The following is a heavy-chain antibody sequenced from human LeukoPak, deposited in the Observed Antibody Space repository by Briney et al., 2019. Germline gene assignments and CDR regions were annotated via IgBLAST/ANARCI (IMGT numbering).Heavy chain of an antibody. Sequence: GGSLRLSCAASGFTFSSYWMSWVRQAPGKGLGWVANIKQDGSEKYYVDSVKGRFTISRDNAKNSLYLQMNSLRAEDTAVYYCARDTTTVTTRLHLYGMDVWGQGTTVTVSS. CDR2: IKQDGSEK. CDR3: ARDTTTVTTRLHLYGMDV. V-gene: IGHV3-7*03. J-gene: IGHJ6*02. D-gene: IGHD4-17*01. CDR1: GFTFSSYW.